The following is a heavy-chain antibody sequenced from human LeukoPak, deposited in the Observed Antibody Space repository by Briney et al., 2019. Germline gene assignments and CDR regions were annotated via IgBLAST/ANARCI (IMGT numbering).Heavy chain of an antibody. Sequence: SETLSLTCAVYGGSFGGYYWSWIRQPPGKGLEWIGEINHSGSTNYNPSLKSRVTISVDTSKNQFSLKLSSVTAADTAVYYCARMADGVRGVIINLYYYYGMDVWGQGTTVTVSS. V-gene: IGHV4-34*01. J-gene: IGHJ6*02. CDR1: GGSFGGYY. CDR2: INHSGST. CDR3: ARMADGVRGVIINLYYYYGMDV. D-gene: IGHD3-10*01.